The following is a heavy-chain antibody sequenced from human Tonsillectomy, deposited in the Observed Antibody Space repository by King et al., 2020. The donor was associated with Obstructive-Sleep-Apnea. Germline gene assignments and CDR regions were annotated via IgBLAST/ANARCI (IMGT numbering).Heavy chain of an antibody. Sequence: VQLQESGPGLGKPSETLSLTCTVSGGSINSYYWSGIRQPAGKGLEWIGRIYTSGSTNYNPSLKSRVTLSVDTSKNQFSLKLSSLTAADTAVYYCARDGSVGWFDSWGQGTLVTVSS. CDR3: ARDGSVGWFDS. D-gene: IGHD2-15*01. V-gene: IGHV4-4*07. CDR1: GGSINSYY. CDR2: IYTSGST. J-gene: IGHJ5*01.